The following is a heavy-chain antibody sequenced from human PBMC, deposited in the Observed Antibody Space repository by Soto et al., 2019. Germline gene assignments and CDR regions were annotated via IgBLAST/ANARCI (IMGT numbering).Heavy chain of an antibody. V-gene: IGHV4-34*01. D-gene: IGHD3-3*01. CDR2: INDSGSA. CDR1: GGSFSGYF. CDR3: ARARVAYCFDY. J-gene: IGHJ4*01. Sequence: PSETLSLTCAVSGGSFSGYFWSWIRQSIGKGLAWIGEINDSGSAKYTPSLKSRVTISLDTSKNQFSLTLRSVTAADTAVYYCARARVAYCFDYWGHGTRVTVAS.